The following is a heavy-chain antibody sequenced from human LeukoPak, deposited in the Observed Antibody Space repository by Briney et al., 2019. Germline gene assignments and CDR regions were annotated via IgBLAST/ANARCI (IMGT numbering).Heavy chain of an antibody. D-gene: IGHD3-16*01. CDR2: IWYDRSNK. V-gene: IGHV3-33*01. CDR3: ARDSGGDAFDI. CDR1: GFTFSNYG. J-gene: IGHJ3*02. Sequence: PGGSLRLSCAASGFTFSNYGMYWVRQAPGKGLEWVAVIWYDRSNKYYADSVKGRFAISRDNSKNTLYLQMNSLRAEDTAVYYCARDSGGDAFDIWGQGTMVTVSS.